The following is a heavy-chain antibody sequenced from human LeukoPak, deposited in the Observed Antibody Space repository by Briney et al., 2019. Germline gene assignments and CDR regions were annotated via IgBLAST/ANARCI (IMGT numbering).Heavy chain of an antibody. CDR1: GFTASSNY. J-gene: IGHJ4*02. CDR3: ARYTGSFFDY. CDR2: SYSGGST. V-gene: IGHV3-66*01. Sequence: GGSLRLSCAPPGFTASSNYVSSVRAAPGEGVESVSNSYSGGSTYYAEFVKGRFTISRDNYKRTVYLQMNSMRAEDAAVYYCARYTGSFFDYWGKGTLVTVSS. D-gene: IGHD1-26*01.